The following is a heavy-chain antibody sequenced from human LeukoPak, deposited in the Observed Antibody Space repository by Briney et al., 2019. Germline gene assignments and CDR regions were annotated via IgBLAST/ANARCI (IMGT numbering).Heavy chain of an antibody. Sequence: GASVKVSCKASGYTFTSYYMHWVRQAPGQGLEWMGIINPSGGSTSYAQKFQGRVTMTRDTSTSTVYMELSSLRAEDTAVYYCAREGIQLWLKYYMDVWGKGTTVTVSS. CDR3: AREGIQLWLKYYMDV. J-gene: IGHJ6*03. D-gene: IGHD5-18*01. CDR1: GYTFTSYY. V-gene: IGHV1-46*01. CDR2: INPSGGST.